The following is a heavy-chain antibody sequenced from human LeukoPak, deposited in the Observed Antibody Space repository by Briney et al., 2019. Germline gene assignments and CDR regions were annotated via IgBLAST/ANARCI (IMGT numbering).Heavy chain of an antibody. V-gene: IGHV3-21*01. CDR2: ISSSSSYI. Sequence: PGGSLRLSCAASGFTFSSYSMNWVRQAPGKGLEWVSSISSSSSYIYYADSVKGRFTISRDNARNSLYLHMNSLRAEDTAVYYCARARGVKRGTFDYWGQGALVTVSS. J-gene: IGHJ4*02. CDR1: GFTFSSYS. D-gene: IGHD3-10*01. CDR3: ARARGVKRGTFDY.